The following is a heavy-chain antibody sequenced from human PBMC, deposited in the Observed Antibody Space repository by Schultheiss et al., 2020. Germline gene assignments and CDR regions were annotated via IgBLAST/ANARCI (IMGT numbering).Heavy chain of an antibody. CDR2: INHSGST. CDR3: ARGGSNCSSTSCYVR. Sequence: SQTLSLTCTVSGGSISSYYWSWIRQPAGKGLEWIGEINHSGSTYYNPSLKSRVTISVDTSKNQFSLKVSSVTAADTAVYYCARGGSNCSSTSCYVRWGQGTLVTVSS. J-gene: IGHJ4*02. D-gene: IGHD2-2*01. V-gene: IGHV4-4*08. CDR1: GGSISSYY.